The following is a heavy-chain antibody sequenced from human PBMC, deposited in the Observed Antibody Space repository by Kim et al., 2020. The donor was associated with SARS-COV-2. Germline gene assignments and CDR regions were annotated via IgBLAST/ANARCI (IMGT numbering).Heavy chain of an antibody. V-gene: IGHV3-53*01. CDR3: ARGGCHSCVSDGFDI. J-gene: IGHJ3*02. Sequence: ADSVKGRFTITRDKSKNPLYLQINTLRAEDTAVYYCARGGCHSCVSDGFDIGGQGTMVTVSS. D-gene: IGHD2-8*01.